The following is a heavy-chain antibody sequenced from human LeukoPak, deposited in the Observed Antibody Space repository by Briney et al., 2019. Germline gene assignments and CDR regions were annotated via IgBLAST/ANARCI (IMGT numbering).Heavy chain of an antibody. CDR2: IRSKANSYAT. CDR1: GFTFSSYS. J-gene: IGHJ4*02. D-gene: IGHD4-11*01. Sequence: GGSLRLSCAASGFTFSSYSMNWVRQASGKGLEWVGRIRSKANSYATAYAASVKGRFTISRDDSKNTAYLQMNSLKTEDTAVYYCTRSGGRVTTIPRRLRTDDLDYWGQGTLVTVSS. CDR3: TRSGGRVTTIPRRLRTDDLDY. V-gene: IGHV3-73*01.